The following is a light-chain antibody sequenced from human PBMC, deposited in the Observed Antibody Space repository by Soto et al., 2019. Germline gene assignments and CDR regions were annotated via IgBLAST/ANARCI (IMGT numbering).Light chain of an antibody. J-gene: IGLJ1*01. Sequence: QSVLTQPPAASAAPGQKVAIACSGSSSNIGGNSVSLYQQLPWTAPKLLIYDDNKRPSGIPDRFSGSKSGTSATLGITGFQTGDEADYYCGSWDSSLSAYVFGTGTKVTV. CDR1: SSNIGGNS. CDR3: GSWDSSLSAYV. V-gene: IGLV1-51*01. CDR2: DDN.